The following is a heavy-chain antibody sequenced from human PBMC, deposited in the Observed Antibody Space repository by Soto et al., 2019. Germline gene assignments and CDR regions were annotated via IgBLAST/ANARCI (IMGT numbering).Heavy chain of an antibody. V-gene: IGHV4-59*01. CDR3: ARRYGASFDY. CDR1: GGSISSYY. D-gene: IGHD4-17*01. CDR2: IYYSGST. J-gene: IGHJ4*02. Sequence: SETLSLTCTVSGGSISSYYWSWIRQPPGKGLEWIWYIYYSGSTNYNPSLKSLVSISVDTSKNQFSLKLSSVTAADTAVYYCARRYGASFDYWGQGTLVTVS.